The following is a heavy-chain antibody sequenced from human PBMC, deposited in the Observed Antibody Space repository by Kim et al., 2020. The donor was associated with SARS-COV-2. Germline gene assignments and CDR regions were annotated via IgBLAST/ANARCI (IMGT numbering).Heavy chain of an antibody. V-gene: IGHV3-30*18. D-gene: IGHD3-22*01. CDR1: GFTFSSYG. CDR3: AKSMFVSSGYYYCFDY. J-gene: IGHJ4*01. CDR2: ISFDGSNK. Sequence: GGSLRLSCAASGFTFSSYGMHWVRQAPGKGLEWVAVISFDGSNKYYADSVKGRFTISRDNSKNTLFLQMNSLRAEDTAMYYCAKSMFVSSGYYYCFDYWG.